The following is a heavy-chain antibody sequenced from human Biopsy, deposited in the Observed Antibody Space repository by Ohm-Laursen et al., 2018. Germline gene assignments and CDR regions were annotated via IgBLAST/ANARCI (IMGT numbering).Heavy chain of an antibody. Sequence: SLRLSCAAPGFTFDDYGMHWVRQAPGKGLEWVSLISWDGRTRYYADSVKGRFTISRDNSKNSLYLQMNSLRLEDTALYFCARAFRGQYFYYYYGMDVWGQGTTVTVSS. V-gene: IGHV3-43D*04. D-gene: IGHD3-9*01. J-gene: IGHJ6*02. CDR1: GFTFDDYG. CDR2: ISWDGRTR. CDR3: ARAFRGQYFYYYYGMDV.